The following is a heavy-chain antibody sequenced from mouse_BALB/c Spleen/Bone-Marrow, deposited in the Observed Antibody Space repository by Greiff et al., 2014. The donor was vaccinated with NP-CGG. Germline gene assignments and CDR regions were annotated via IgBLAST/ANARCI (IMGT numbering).Heavy chain of an antibody. J-gene: IGHJ1*01. CDR2: IHPSDSET. Sequence: VKLMESGAELVRPGASVKLSCRASDYSFTSYWVNWVKQRPGQGLEWIGMIHPSDSETRLNQKFKDKATLTVDKSSSTAYMQLSSPTSEDSAVYYCARGGYDGWYFDVWGAGPTVTVSS. CDR3: ARGGYDGWYFDV. D-gene: IGHD2-2*01. CDR1: DYSFTSYW. V-gene: IGHV1-74*01.